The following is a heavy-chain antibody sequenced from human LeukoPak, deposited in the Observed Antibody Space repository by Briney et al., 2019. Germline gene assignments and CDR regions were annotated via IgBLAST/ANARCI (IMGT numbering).Heavy chain of an antibody. D-gene: IGHD2-15*01. CDR2: INPSGGST. CDR3: ARAGYCSGGSCYSGNWFDP. Sequence: ASVKVSCKASGYTFTSYYMHWVRQAPGQGLEWMGIINPSGGSTSYAQKFPGRVTMTRDTSTSTVYMEQSSLRSEDTAVYYCARAGYCSGGSCYSGNWFDPWGQGTLVTVSS. V-gene: IGHV1-46*01. J-gene: IGHJ5*02. CDR1: GYTFTSYY.